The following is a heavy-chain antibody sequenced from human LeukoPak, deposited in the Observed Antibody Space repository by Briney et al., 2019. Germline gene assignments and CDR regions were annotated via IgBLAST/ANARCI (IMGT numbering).Heavy chain of an antibody. CDR2: IYYSGST. D-gene: IGHD3-9*01. CDR1: GGSISSYY. J-gene: IGHJ5*02. Sequence: SETLSLTCNVSGGSISSYYWSWIRQPPGKGLEWIGYIYYSGSTNYNPSLKSRITMSVDTSKNQFSLKLSSVTAADTAVYYCARGDVLRNFDWFGSLDPWGQGTLVTVSS. CDR3: ARGDVLRNFDWFGSLDP. V-gene: IGHV4-59*01.